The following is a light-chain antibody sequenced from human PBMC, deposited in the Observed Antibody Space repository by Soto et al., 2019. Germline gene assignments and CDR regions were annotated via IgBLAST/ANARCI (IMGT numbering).Light chain of an antibody. Sequence: QSALSQPASVSGSPGQSITISCTGTSSDVGGFEYVSWYQHQPGKAPKLIIYDVTKRPSGVSNRFSGSKSGNTASLTISGIQAEDEGDYYCGSITRSGTSVFGTGTKVTAL. CDR3: GSITRSGTSV. V-gene: IGLV2-14*01. CDR1: SSDVGGFEY. CDR2: DVT. J-gene: IGLJ1*01.